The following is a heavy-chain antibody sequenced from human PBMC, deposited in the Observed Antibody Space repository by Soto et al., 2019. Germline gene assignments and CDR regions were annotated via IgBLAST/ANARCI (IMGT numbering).Heavy chain of an antibody. J-gene: IGHJ3*02. CDR1: GYTFTSYD. Sequence: VASVKVSCKASGYTFTSYDINWVRQATGQVLEWMGWMNPNSGNTGYAQKFQGRVTMTRNTSISTAYMELSSLRSEDTAVYYCARGEGHYGSGSYYSYAFDIWGQGTMVTVSS. V-gene: IGHV1-8*01. CDR2: MNPNSGNT. CDR3: ARGEGHYGSGSYYSYAFDI. D-gene: IGHD3-10*01.